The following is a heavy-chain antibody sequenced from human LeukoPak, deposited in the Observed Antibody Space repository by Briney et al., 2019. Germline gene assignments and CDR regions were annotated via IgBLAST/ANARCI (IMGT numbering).Heavy chain of an antibody. D-gene: IGHD6-13*01. CDR1: GFTFSGFA. V-gene: IGHV3-23*01. CDR3: AKGRRLGGIAAAGTNDY. J-gene: IGHJ4*02. Sequence: GGSLRLSCAASGFTFSGFAMSSVRRTPGKGLEWVSGISGSGDNTLYADSVKGRFTISRDNSKNTLYLEMNSLRAEDTAIYYCAKGRRLGGIAAAGTNDYWGQGTLVTVSS. CDR2: ISGSGDNT.